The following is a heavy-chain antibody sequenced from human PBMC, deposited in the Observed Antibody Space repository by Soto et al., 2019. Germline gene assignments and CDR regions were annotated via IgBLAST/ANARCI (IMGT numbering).Heavy chain of an antibody. Sequence: GGSLRLSCAASGFTFSSYAMSWVRQAPGKGLEWVSAISGSGGSTYYADSVKGRFTISRDNSKNTLYLQMNSLRAEDTAVYYCAQGLGGDYFTPTPGYWGQGTLVTVSS. CDR2: ISGSGGST. CDR1: GFTFSSYA. J-gene: IGHJ4*02. D-gene: IGHD4-17*01. V-gene: IGHV3-23*01. CDR3: AQGLGGDYFTPTPGY.